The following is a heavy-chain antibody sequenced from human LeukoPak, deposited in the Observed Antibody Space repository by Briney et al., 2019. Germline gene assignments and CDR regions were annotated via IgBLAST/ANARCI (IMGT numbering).Heavy chain of an antibody. Sequence: GGSLRLSCAASGFTFSSYSMNWVRQAPGKGLEWVSSISSSSSYIYYADSVKGRFTISRDNAKNSLYLQMNSLRAEDTAVYYCARDGGKRIAVAAYFDYWGQGTLVTVSS. CDR3: ARDGGKRIAVAAYFDY. D-gene: IGHD6-19*01. CDR2: ISSSSSYI. J-gene: IGHJ4*02. V-gene: IGHV3-21*01. CDR1: GFTFSSYS.